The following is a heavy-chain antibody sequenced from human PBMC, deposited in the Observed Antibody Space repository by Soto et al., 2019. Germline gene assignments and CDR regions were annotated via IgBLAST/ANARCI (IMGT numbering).Heavy chain of an antibody. Sequence: EVHLVESGGGLAQPGGSVRLSCEASGFAFSYHWMHWVRQAPGQGLEGVSRINEVGSFTTYAESVKGRFTMSRDNTKNAVYLQMNSLRIEETALYYCTRPRSQSSSGFDIWGRGTMVTVSS. CDR1: GFAFSYHW. V-gene: IGHV3-74*01. CDR2: INEVGSFT. J-gene: IGHJ3*02. CDR3: TRPRSQSSSGFDI. D-gene: IGHD1-26*01.